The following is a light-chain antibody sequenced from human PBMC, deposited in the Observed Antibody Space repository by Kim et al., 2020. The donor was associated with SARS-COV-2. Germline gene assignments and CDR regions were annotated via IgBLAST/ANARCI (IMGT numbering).Light chain of an antibody. V-gene: IGLV3-19*01. CDR2: GRN. CDR3: QSRDSAGKVI. CDR1: SLRNYY. J-gene: IGLJ2*01. Sequence: SSELTQDPAVSVALGQTVRITCQGDSLRNYYATWYQEKPRQAPMLVMYGRNNRPSGIPDRFPGSTSGSTASLTISGAQAEDESDYYCQSRDSAGKVIFGGATKVTV.